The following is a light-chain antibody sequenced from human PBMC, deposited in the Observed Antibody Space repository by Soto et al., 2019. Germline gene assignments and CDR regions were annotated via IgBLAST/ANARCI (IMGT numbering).Light chain of an antibody. V-gene: IGKV1-5*03. J-gene: IGKJ2*01. CDR1: QSISGF. CDR3: QQYKYYST. Sequence: DIQMTQSPSTLSASVGDRVTITCRASQSISGFLAWYQQKPGRAPKLLIYTASILESGVPSRFSGSGFETEFILTISSLQPDDFATYYCQQYKYYSTFGQGTKLEIK. CDR2: TAS.